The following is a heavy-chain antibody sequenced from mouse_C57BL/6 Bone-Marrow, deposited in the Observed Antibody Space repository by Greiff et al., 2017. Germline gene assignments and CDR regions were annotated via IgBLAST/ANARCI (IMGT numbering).Heavy chain of an antibody. D-gene: IGHD1-1*01. J-gene: IGHJ2*01. CDR2: IDPDNGDT. CDR3: TTVVHY. V-gene: IGHV14-4*01. Sequence: DVKLQESGAELVRPGASVKLSCTASGFNIKDDYMHWVKQRPEQGLEWIGWIDPDNGDTEYDSKFKGKATITADTASNTAYLQLSSLTSEDTAVYYCTTVVHYWGQGTTLTVSS. CDR1: GFNIKDDY.